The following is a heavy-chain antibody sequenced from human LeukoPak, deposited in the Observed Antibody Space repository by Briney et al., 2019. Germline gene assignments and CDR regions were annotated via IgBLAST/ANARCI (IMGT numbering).Heavy chain of an antibody. CDR2: ISSSSSTI. CDR3: ARDKYYYDSSGYYEDHWYFDL. D-gene: IGHD3-22*01. Sequence: QPGGSLRLSCAASGFTFSSYSMNWVRQAPGKGLEWVSYISSSSSTIYYADSVKGRFTISRDNAKNSLYLQMNSLRAEGTAVHYCARDKYYYDSSGYYEDHWYFDLWGRGTLVTVSS. V-gene: IGHV3-48*01. J-gene: IGHJ2*01. CDR1: GFTFSSYS.